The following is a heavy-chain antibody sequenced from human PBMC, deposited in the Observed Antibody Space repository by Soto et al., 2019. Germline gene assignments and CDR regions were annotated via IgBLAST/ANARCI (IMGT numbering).Heavy chain of an antibody. D-gene: IGHD5-12*01. V-gene: IGHV1-69*12. J-gene: IGHJ6*02. CDR1: GGTFSSYA. Sequence: QVQLVQSGAEVKKPGSSVKVSCKASGGTFSSYAISWVRQAPGQGLEWMGGIIPIFGTPNYAQKFQGRVTITADESTSTASMERSSLRCEDTAVYYCARDSGYLYGMDVWGQGPTVTVSS. CDR2: IIPIFGTP. CDR3: ARDSGYLYGMDV.